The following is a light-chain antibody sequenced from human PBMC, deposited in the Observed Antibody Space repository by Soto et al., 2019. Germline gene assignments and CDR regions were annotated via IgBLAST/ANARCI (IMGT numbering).Light chain of an antibody. J-gene: IGKJ1*01. CDR1: QSVLYSSNNKNY. CDR2: WAS. Sequence: DILMTQSPDSLAVSLGERATINCKSSQSVLYSSNNKNYLAWYQQKPGQPPKLLIYWASTRESGVPDRFSGSGSGTDFTLTISSLQAEDVAVYYCHQYYFSPQTFGQGTKVEIK. CDR3: HQYYFSPQT. V-gene: IGKV4-1*01.